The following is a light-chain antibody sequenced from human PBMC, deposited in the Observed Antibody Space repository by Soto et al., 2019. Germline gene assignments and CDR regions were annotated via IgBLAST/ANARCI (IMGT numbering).Light chain of an antibody. J-gene: IGKJ3*01. CDR3: LQHNSYPFT. CDR1: QDIRSG. CDR2: AAS. Sequence: DIQMTQSASSLSASVGDRVTITCRASQDIRSGLGWFQQKPGKAPKRLMYAASTLESGVPSRFSASRSGTEFTLTISSLQPEDFATYVCLQHNSYPFTFGPGTKVDIK. V-gene: IGKV1-17*01.